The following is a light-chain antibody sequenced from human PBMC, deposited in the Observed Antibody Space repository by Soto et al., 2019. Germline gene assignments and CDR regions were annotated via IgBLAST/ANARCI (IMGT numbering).Light chain of an antibody. J-gene: IGKJ2*01. CDR2: RTS. Sequence: EIVLTQSPGTLSLSPGERATLSCRASQSVSSSYLAWYQQKPGQAPRLLIYRTSSRATGIPDRFSGSRSGTDFTLPISRLEPEDFAVYYCHQYGYSTRHTFGQGTKLEIK. CDR1: QSVSSSY. V-gene: IGKV3-20*01. CDR3: HQYGYSTRHT.